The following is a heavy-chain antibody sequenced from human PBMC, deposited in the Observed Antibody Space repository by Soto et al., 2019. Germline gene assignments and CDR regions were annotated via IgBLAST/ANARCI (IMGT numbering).Heavy chain of an antibody. V-gene: IGHV3-72*01. CDR1: GFTFSDQY. CDR3: VRWDTGASDS. D-gene: IGHD7-27*01. Sequence: EVQLVESGGGLVQPGGSLRLSCAASGFTFSDQYIDSVRQAPGRGLEWVGRTKNKAQSYTTEYATSVKGRFTISRDDSKNSVYMQMNSLKIEDTAFYYCVRWDTGASDSWGQGTLVSVSS. J-gene: IGHJ4*02. CDR2: TKNKAQSYTT.